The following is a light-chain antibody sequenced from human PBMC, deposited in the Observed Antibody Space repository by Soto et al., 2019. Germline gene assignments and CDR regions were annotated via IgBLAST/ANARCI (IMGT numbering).Light chain of an antibody. J-gene: IGLJ2*01. Sequence: QPVLTQPPSVSGAPGQRVTISCTGSSSNIGAGYAVHWYQQLPGTAPKLLISDNNNRPSGVPDRFSGSKSGTSASLAITGLQAEDEADYYCQSYDNSHDWDVVFGGGTKVTVL. CDR2: DNN. CDR1: SSNIGAGYA. V-gene: IGLV1-40*01. CDR3: QSYDNSHDWDVV.